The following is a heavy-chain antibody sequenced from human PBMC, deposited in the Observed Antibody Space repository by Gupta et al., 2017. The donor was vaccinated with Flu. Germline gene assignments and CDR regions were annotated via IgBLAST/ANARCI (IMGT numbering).Heavy chain of an antibody. CDR3: ARGPGFGVVIGRNYYGMDV. CDR2: INHSGST. Sequence: QVQLQQWGAGLLKPSETLSPTCAVYGGSFSGYYWRWIRQPPGKGLEWIGEINHSGSTNYNPSLKSRVTISVDTSKNQFSLKLSSVTAADTAVYYCARGPGFGVVIGRNYYGMDVWGQGTTVTVSS. CDR1: GGSFSGYY. D-gene: IGHD3-3*01. J-gene: IGHJ6*02. V-gene: IGHV4-34*01.